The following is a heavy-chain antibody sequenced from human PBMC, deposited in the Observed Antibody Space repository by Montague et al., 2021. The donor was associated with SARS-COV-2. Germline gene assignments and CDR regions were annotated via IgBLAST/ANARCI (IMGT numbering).Heavy chain of an antibody. Sequence: SETLSLTCTVSGGSISSSSYYWGWIRQPPGKGLEWIGGIYYSGSTYYNPSLKSRVTISVDTSKNQFSLKLSSVTAADTAVYYCARHGGQYYYDSSGYYTLEWWFDPWGQGTLVTVSS. D-gene: IGHD3-22*01. CDR3: ARHGGQYYYDSSGYYTLEWWFDP. CDR2: IYYSGST. V-gene: IGHV4-39*01. J-gene: IGHJ5*02. CDR1: GGSISSSSYY.